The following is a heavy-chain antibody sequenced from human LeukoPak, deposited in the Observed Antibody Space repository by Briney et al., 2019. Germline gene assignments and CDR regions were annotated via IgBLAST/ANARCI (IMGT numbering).Heavy chain of an antibody. CDR2: IYYSGST. J-gene: IGHJ4*02. V-gene: IGHV4-59*01. CDR1: GGSISSYY. CDR3: ARSREVVPAAMGFDY. Sequence: SETLSLTCTVSGGSISSYYWSWIRQPPGKGLEWIGYIYYSGSTNYNPSLKSRVTISVDTSKNQFSLKLSSVTAADTAVYYCARSREVVPAAMGFDYWGQGTLVTVSS. D-gene: IGHD2-2*01.